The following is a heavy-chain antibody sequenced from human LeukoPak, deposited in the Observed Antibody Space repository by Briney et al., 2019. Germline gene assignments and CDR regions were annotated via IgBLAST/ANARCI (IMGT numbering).Heavy chain of an antibody. D-gene: IGHD3-22*01. CDR3: AKENYDTSGSYSYYFDY. J-gene: IGHJ4*02. V-gene: IGHV3-23*01. Sequence: GGSLRLSCIASGFSFRSFGMSWVRQAPGKGLEWVSATSGRSGGSTYYADSVKGRFTISRDNSKNTLYLQMNSLRAGDTAIYYCAKENYDTSGSYSYYFDYWGQGTLVTVSS. CDR2: TSGRSGGST. CDR1: GFSFRSFG.